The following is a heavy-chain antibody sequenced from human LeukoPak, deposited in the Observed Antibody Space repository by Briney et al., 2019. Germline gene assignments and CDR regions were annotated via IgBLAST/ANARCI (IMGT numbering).Heavy chain of an antibody. D-gene: IGHD1-1*01. CDR2: IYSSGTT. V-gene: IGHV4-59*12. CDR3: ARRISSWNVYIDK. CDR1: GGSLSGYY. J-gene: IGHJ4*02. Sequence: SETLSLTCSVSGGSLSGYYWSWIRQTPGKGLEWIGYIYSSGTTNYNRALPSRGTISLPPAKHQFPFIVTSVTAADTAMYFCARRISSWNVYIDKWGQGIQVTVSS.